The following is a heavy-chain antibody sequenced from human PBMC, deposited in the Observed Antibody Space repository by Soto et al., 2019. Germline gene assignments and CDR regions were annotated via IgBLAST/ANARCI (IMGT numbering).Heavy chain of an antibody. CDR1: GFTFSSYA. V-gene: IGHV3-23*01. CDR2: ISGSGGST. J-gene: IGHJ4*02. CDR3: AKDSIYCSGGSCYSDY. Sequence: GGSLRLSCAASGFTFSSYAMSWVRQAPGKGLEWVSAISGSGGSTYYADSVKGRFTISRDNSKNTLYLQMNSLRAEDTAVYYCAKDSIYCSGGSCYSDYWGQGTLVTVSS. D-gene: IGHD2-15*01.